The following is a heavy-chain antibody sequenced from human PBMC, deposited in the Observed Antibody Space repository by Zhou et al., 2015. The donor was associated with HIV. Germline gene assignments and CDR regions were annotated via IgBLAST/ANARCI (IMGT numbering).Heavy chain of an antibody. CDR1: GGTFSSYG. CDR2: ITPMFDVY. J-gene: IGHJ3*01. Sequence: QVQLVQSGAEVKKPGSSVKVSCKASGGTFSSYGISWVRQAPGQGLEWMGRITPMFDVYKYAERFRARLSITVDRETSAAYMELSSLTSEDAAVYYCARSNMNYDYALDLWGQGTKVIVS. D-gene: IGHD3-16*01. CDR3: ARSNMNYDYALDL. V-gene: IGHV1-69*17.